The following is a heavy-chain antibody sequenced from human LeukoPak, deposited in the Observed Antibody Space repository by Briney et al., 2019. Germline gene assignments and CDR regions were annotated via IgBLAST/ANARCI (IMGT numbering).Heavy chain of an antibody. CDR1: GFTFSSYS. CDR3: ARDVVQRGLGDAFDI. D-gene: IGHD5-12*01. J-gene: IGHJ3*02. CDR2: ISSSSSYI. Sequence: GGSLRLSCAASGFTFSSYSMNWVRQAPGKGLEWVSSISSSSSYIYYADSVKGRFTISRDNAKNSLYLQMNSLIAEDTAVYYCARDVVQRGLGDAFDIWGQGTMVTVSS. V-gene: IGHV3-21*01.